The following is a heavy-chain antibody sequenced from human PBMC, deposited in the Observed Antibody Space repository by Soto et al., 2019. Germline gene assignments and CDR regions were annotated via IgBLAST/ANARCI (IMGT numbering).Heavy chain of an antibody. J-gene: IGHJ4*02. Sequence: PSETLYLACTVSGGSISSSYGSGIRKPPGKGLEWIGYIYYSGSTNYNPSLKSRVTISVDTSKNQFSLKLSSVTAADTAVYYCAMCLRVTPVFDYWGQGTLVTGSS. D-gene: IGHD3-10*01. CDR3: AMCLRVTPVFDY. CDR1: GGSISSSY. V-gene: IGHV4-59*01. CDR2: IYYSGST.